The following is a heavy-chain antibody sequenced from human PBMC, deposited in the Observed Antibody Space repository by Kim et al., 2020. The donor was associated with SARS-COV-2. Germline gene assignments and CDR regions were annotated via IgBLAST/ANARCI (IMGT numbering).Heavy chain of an antibody. J-gene: IGHJ4*02. CDR3: ARDWDYGTGY. Sequence: STNYSPSLMSRVTISVDTSKNQFSHTLSSVSAADTAVYCCARDWDYGTGYWGQGTLVTVSS. V-gene: IGHV4-34*01. CDR2: ST. D-gene: IGHD3-10*01.